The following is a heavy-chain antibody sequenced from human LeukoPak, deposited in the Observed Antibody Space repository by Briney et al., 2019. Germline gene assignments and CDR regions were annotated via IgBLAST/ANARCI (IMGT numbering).Heavy chain of an antibody. V-gene: IGHV3-23*01. CDR2: ITGSGGST. J-gene: IGHJ4*02. CDR1: GFTFSRYA. CDR3: AKGSASGRPYYFDY. Sequence: GFLRLSFAGSGFTFSRYAMSWVRPAPGKGFGWVSGITGSGGSTYHADSVKGRFTISRDNSKNTLFLQMSSLRAEDSAIFYCAKGSASGRPYYFDYWGQGILVTVSS. D-gene: IGHD2-15*01.